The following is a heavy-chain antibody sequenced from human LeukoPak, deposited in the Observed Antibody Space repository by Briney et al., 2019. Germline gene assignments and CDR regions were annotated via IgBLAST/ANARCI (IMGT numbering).Heavy chain of an antibody. CDR2: IYSGGST. Sequence: GGSLRLSCAVSGFTFSISAMSWVRQAPGKGLEWVSVIYSGGSTYYADSVKGRFTISRDNSKNTLYLQMNSLRAEDTAVYYCAAPLTGYYMWESYRTMHGMDVWGQGTTVTVSS. CDR3: AAPLTGYYMWESYRTMHGMDV. J-gene: IGHJ6*02. V-gene: IGHV3-66*01. CDR1: GFTFSISA. D-gene: IGHD3-9*01.